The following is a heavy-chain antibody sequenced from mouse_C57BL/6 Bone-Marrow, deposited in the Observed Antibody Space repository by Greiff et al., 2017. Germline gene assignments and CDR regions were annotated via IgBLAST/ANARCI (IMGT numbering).Heavy chain of an antibody. CDR2: IHPNSGST. CDR1: FTSYW. CDR3: ARGGFRDY. Sequence: FTSYWITWVKQRPGQGLEWIGMIHPNSGSTNYNEKFKSKATLTVDKSSSTAYMQLSSLTSEDSAVYYCARGGFRDYWGQGTSVTVSS. V-gene: IGHV1-64*01. J-gene: IGHJ4*01.